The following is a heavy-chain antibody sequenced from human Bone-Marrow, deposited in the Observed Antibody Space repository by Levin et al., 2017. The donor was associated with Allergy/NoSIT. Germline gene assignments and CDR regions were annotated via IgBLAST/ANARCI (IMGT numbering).Heavy chain of an antibody. V-gene: IGHV3-15*01. D-gene: IGHD3-10*02. CDR3: TTDTGARPYYHVTNGYRDWIDD. J-gene: IGHJ4*02. CDR1: GFSFSSAW. Sequence: GGSLRLSCAASGFSFSSAWMSWVRQAPGKGLEWIGRIKSEADGGTSDFAASVRGRFSMSRADSQNSVFLHMTGLKTADTGVYYCTTDTGARPYYHVTNGYRDWIDDWGQGTLVSVSS. CDR2: IKSEADGGTS.